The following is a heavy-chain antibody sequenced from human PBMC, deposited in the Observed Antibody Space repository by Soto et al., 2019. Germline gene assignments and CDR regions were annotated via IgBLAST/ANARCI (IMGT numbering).Heavy chain of an antibody. Sequence: GGSLRLSCAASGFTFNSYVMTWVRQAPGEGLEWVSSISRSGRGSAYYADSVKGRFTISRDNSENTLFLQMNNLRDEDTALYYCARGRYLDSSDYWVANLPFDHCGRGPLVTVSS. CDR1: GFTFNSYV. CDR3: ARGRYLDSSDYWVANLPFDH. V-gene: IGHV3-23*01. J-gene: IGHJ4*02. D-gene: IGHD3-22*01. CDR2: ISRSGRGSA.